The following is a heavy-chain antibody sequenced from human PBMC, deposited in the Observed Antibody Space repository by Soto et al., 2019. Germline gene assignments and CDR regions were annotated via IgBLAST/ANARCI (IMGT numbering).Heavy chain of an antibody. CDR1: GGSISSSSYY. CDR2: IYYSGST. V-gene: IGHV4-39*01. J-gene: IGHJ5*02. Sequence: SETLSLTCTVSGGSISSSSYYWGWIRQPPGKGLEWIGSIYYSGSTYYNPSLKSRVTISVDTSKNQFSLKLSSVTAADTAVYYCARHGLIAVAPNQSEFDPWGQGTLVTVSS. D-gene: IGHD6-19*01. CDR3: ARHGLIAVAPNQSEFDP.